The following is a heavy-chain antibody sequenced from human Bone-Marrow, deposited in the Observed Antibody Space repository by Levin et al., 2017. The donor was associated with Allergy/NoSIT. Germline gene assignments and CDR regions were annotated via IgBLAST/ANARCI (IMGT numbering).Heavy chain of an antibody. J-gene: IGHJ5*02. CDR1: GFTFDDYA. CDR3: AKDITYSSSSGGLDH. V-gene: IGHV3-9*01. Sequence: AGGSLRLSCAASGFTFDDYAMHWVRQAPGKGLEWVSGISWNSGSIGYADSVKGRFTISRDNAKNSLYLQMNSLGPEDTAFYYCAKDITYSSSSGGLDHWGQGTVVTVSS. CDR2: ISWNSGSI. D-gene: IGHD6-6*01.